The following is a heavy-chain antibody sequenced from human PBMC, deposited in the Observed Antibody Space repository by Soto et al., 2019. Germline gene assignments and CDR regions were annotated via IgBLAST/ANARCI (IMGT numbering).Heavy chain of an antibody. CDR3: AGRPEIHPR. V-gene: IGHV4-4*02. J-gene: IGHJ4*02. CDR2: IHRDGVT. D-gene: IGHD1-26*01. CDR1: GGSTSSSDW. Sequence: QVHLQESGPGLVKPSETLSLTCSISGGSTSSSDWWTWVRQPPGEGLEWIGEIHRDGVTNYNSSLKSRLTISLDHSRNQFSLSLTSVPAADAAVYFCAGRPEIHPRWGQGILGPVSS.